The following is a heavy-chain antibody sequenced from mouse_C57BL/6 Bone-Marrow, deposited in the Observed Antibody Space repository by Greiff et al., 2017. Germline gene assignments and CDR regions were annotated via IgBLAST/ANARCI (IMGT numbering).Heavy chain of an antibody. Sequence: EVQLQESGAGFVKPGGSLKLSCAASGFTFSSYAMSWVRRTPEKRLEWVATISDGGSYTYYPDNVKGRFTISRDNAKNTRYLQMSHLKSEDTAMYYCAGRWFAYWGQGTLVTVAA. V-gene: IGHV5-4*03. J-gene: IGHJ3*01. CDR3: AGRWFAY. CDR2: ISDGGSYT. CDR1: GFTFSSYA.